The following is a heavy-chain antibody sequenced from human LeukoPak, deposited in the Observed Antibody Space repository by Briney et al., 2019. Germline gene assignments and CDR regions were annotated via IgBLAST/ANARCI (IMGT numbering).Heavy chain of an antibody. Sequence: GGSPRLSCAASGFTFSSYGMHWVRQAPGKGLEWVAVISYDGSNKYYADSVKGRFTISRDNSKNTLYLQMNSLRAEDTAVYYCAKAGCSGGSCCDYWGQGTLVTVSS. D-gene: IGHD2-15*01. J-gene: IGHJ4*02. CDR3: AKAGCSGGSCCDY. CDR1: GFTFSSYG. V-gene: IGHV3-30*18. CDR2: ISYDGSNK.